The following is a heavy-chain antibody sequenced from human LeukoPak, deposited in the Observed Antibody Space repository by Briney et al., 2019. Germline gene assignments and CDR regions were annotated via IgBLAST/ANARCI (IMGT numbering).Heavy chain of an antibody. CDR3: ASGRLPRTPTLDY. Sequence: QPGGSLRLSCAASGFTFDDYAMHWVRQAPGKGLEWVSGISWNSGSIGYADSVKGRFTISRDNAKNSLYLQMNSLRAEDTAVYYCASGRLPRTPTLDYWGQGTLVTVSS. CDR1: GFTFDDYA. D-gene: IGHD1-26*01. V-gene: IGHV3-9*01. J-gene: IGHJ4*02. CDR2: ISWNSGSI.